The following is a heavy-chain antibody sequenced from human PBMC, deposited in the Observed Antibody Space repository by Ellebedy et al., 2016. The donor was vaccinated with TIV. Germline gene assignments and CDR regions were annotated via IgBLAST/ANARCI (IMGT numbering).Heavy chain of an antibody. J-gene: IGHJ4*02. CDR1: GFTFSTYW. D-gene: IGHD2-2*01. Sequence: GESLKISCAASGFTFSTYWMGWVRQAAGKGLEWVANTKQDGSEKYYVDSVKGRFTISRDNANSLLYLQMNSLGAEDTAVYYCARGRYCSSSSRGFLDYWGQGTLITVSS. CDR2: TKQDGSEK. CDR3: ARGRYCSSSSRGFLDY. V-gene: IGHV3-7*03.